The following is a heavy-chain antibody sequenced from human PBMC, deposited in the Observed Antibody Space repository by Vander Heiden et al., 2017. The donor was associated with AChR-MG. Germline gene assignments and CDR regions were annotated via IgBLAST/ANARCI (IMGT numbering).Heavy chain of an antibody. CDR1: GYTFSRYD. J-gene: IGHJ5*02. V-gene: IGHV1-8*01. CDR3: ARGGGVDFWSVSKGNWFDP. D-gene: IGHD3-3*01. CDR2: MNPNSGNT. Sequence: QVQPVPSGPEVKKPGASVKVSCKASGYTFSRYDINWVRQATGQGLEWMGCMNPNSGNTGYAQKFQGRVTMTRNTSISTAYMELSSLRSEDTAVYYCARGGGVDFWSVSKGNWFDPWGQGTLVTVSS.